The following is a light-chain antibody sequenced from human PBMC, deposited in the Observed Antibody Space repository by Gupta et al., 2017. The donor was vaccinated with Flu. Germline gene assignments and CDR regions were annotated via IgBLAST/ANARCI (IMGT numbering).Light chain of an antibody. J-gene: IGKJ1*01. Sequence: DIQMSQSPSSLSASVGDRVTITCRASQNINNFLNWYQKRPGKAPNLLIYDTSKLQSGVPSRFTGTGSGTDFALTVSGLQLEDCATYYCQQSHSAPWAFGQGTEVEVK. CDR2: DTS. CDR1: QNINNF. V-gene: IGKV1-39*01. CDR3: QQSHSAPWA.